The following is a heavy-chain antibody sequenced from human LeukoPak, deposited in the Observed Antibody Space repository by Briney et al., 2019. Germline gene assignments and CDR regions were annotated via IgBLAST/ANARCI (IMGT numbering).Heavy chain of an antibody. V-gene: IGHV3-21*01. CDR1: GFTFSSSS. D-gene: IGHD5-18*01. J-gene: IGHJ6*02. CDR3: ARDLKGYGPDDYYYGMDV. Sequence: GGSLRLSCAASGFTFSSSSMNWVRQTPGKGLEWVSSINSSSSYIYDAGSVKGRFTISRDNAKNSLYLQINRLRAEDTAVYYCARDLKGYGPDDYYYGMDVWGQGTTVTVSS. CDR2: INSSSSYI.